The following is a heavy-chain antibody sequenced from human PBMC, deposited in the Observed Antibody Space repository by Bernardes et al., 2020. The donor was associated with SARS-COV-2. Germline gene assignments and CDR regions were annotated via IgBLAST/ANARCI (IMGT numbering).Heavy chain of an antibody. J-gene: IGHJ6*03. CDR3: ARDPSHFYYTDV. V-gene: IGHV1-2*02. CDR2: IDPKSGGT. CDR1: GYTFTTFY. Sequence: VKVSCKGSGYTFTTFYLHWVRQAPGQGLEWMGWIDPKSGGTKYAQKFQDRFTMTRDASISTAYMELSSLRSDDTAVYYCARDPSHFYYTDVWGKGTTVTVSS. D-gene: IGHD6-6*01.